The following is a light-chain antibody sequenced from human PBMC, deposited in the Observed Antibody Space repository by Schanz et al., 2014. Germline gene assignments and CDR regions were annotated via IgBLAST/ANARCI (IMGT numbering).Light chain of an antibody. V-gene: IGLV2-23*01. CDR3: CSYAGSDSWV. CDR1: NSDVGGYNH. Sequence: QSALTQPASVSGSPGQSITISCTGTNSDVGGYNHVSWYQQYPGKAPKLMIYEGSKRPSGVSNRFSGSESGNTASLTISGLQAEDEAGYYCCSYAGSDSWVFGGGTKLTVL. CDR2: EGS. J-gene: IGLJ2*01.